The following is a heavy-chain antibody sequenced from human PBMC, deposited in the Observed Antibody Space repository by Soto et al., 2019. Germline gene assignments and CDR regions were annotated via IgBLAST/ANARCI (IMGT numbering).Heavy chain of an antibody. CDR3: AKVLLTYTSGWYHPHFDY. D-gene: IGHD6-19*01. CDR2: VSNDGSNK. V-gene: IGHV3-30*18. Sequence: QVQLVESGGGVVQPGRSLRLSCAASGFTFSSYVMHWVRQAPGKGPEWVAVVSNDGSNKDYADSVKGRFTISRDNSKNTLYLQMNSLRAEDTAVYYCAKVLLTYTSGWYHPHFDYWGQGTLVTVSS. CDR1: GFTFSSYV. J-gene: IGHJ4*02.